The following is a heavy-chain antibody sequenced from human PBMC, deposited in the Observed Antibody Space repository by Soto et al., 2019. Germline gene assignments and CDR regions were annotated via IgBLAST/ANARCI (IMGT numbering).Heavy chain of an antibody. V-gene: IGHV3-74*01. CDR2: VDSAGSGT. Sequence: VPLVESGGGSVQPGGSLRLSCVAPGITFSGYWMHWVRQVPGKGLVWVARVDSAGSGTSYADSVKGRFTISRDNAKNTLSLQMDSLRVEDTAVYYCATVFEHWGQGTPVTVSS. CDR1: GITFSGYW. J-gene: IGHJ4*02. CDR3: ATVFEH.